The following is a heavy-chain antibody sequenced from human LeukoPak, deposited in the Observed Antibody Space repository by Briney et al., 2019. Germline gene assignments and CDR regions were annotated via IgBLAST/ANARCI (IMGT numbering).Heavy chain of an antibody. CDR2: ISGSGDST. J-gene: IGHJ4*02. CDR1: GFTFTTYG. V-gene: IGHV3-23*01. CDR3: AKDAEPWFGDLTSFDY. Sequence: GGSLRLSFAASGFTFTTYGMSWVRQAPGKGPEWVSGISGSGDSTYHADSVKGRFTISRDNSKNTLYLQMNSLRAEDTAVYYCAKDAEPWFGDLTSFDYWGQGTLVTVSS. D-gene: IGHD3-10*01.